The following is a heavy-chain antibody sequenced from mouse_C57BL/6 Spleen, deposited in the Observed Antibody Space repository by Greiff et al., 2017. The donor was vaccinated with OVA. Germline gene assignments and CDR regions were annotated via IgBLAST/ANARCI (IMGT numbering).Heavy chain of an antibody. Sequence: QVQLKESGAELVQPGASVKISCKASGYAFSSYWMNWVKQRPGKGLEWIGQIYPGAGDTNYNGKFKGKATLTADKSSSTAYMQLSSLTSEDSAVYFCARGRGNPYAMDYWGQGTSVTVSS. J-gene: IGHJ4*01. CDR2: IYPGAGDT. CDR1: GYAFSSYW. D-gene: IGHD2-1*01. CDR3: ARGRGNPYAMDY. V-gene: IGHV1-80*01.